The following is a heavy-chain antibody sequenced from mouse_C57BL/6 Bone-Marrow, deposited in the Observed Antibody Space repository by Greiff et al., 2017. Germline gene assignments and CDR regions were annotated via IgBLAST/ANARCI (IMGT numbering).Heavy chain of an antibody. J-gene: IGHJ2*01. CDR1: GYTFTSYW. D-gene: IGHD2-2*01. CDR2: IYPGSGST. CDR3: AREGGGYDSPY. Sequence: QVQLQQPGAELVKPGASVKMSCKASGYTFTSYWITWVKQRPGQGLEWIGDIYPGSGSTNYNEKFKSKATLTVDTSSSTAYMQRSSLTSEDSAVYYCAREGGGYDSPYWGQGATRTVSS. V-gene: IGHV1-55*01.